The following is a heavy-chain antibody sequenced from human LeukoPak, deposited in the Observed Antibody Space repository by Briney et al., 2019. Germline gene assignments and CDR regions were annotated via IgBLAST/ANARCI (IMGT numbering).Heavy chain of an antibody. J-gene: IGHJ3*02. CDR3: AIKGWRDAFDI. Sequence: GGSLRLSCAASGFTFSSYSMNWVRQAPGKGLEWVSSISSSSSYIYYADSVKGRFTISRDNAKNSLYLQMNSLRAEDTAVYYCAIKGWRDAFDIWGQGTMVTVSS. V-gene: IGHV3-21*01. D-gene: IGHD6-19*01. CDR1: GFTFSSYS. CDR2: ISSSSSYI.